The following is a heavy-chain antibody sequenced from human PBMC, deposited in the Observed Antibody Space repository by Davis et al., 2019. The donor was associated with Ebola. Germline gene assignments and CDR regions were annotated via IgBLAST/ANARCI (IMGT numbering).Heavy chain of an antibody. CDR3: AKGSGKDIVVVVAATGGMDV. D-gene: IGHD2-15*01. J-gene: IGHJ6*02. V-gene: IGHV3-30*18. CDR1: GFTFSSYG. CDR2: ISYDGSNK. Sequence: GESLKISCAASGFTFSSYGMHWVRQAPGKGLEWVAVISYDGSNKYYAGSVKGRFTISRDHSKNTLYLQMNSLRAEDTAVYYCAKGSGKDIVVVVAATGGMDVWGQGTTVTVSS.